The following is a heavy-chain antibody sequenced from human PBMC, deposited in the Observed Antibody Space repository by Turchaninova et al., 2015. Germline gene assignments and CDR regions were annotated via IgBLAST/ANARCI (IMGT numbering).Heavy chain of an antibody. J-gene: IGHJ4*02. V-gene: IGHV3-33*06. CDR1: GFTFSDHT. CDR3: AKVLPLADSSGWYGEVDY. CDR2: TWYDESYK. Sequence: ASGFTFSDHTMHWFRQAPGKGLEWVAVTWYDESYKYYADSVKGRFTISRDNSKNTRYLQMSSLRVEDTAVYYCAKVLPLADSSGWYGEVDYWGQGTQVTVSS. D-gene: IGHD6-19*01.